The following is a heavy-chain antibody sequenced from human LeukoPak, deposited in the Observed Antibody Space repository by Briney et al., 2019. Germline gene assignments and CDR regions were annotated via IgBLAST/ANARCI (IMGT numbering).Heavy chain of an antibody. CDR3: ARGPTLRGSSWYDYYYGMDI. D-gene: IGHD6-13*01. J-gene: IGHJ6*02. V-gene: IGHV1-18*01. CDR2: ISAYNGNT. Sequence: ASVKVSCKASGYTFTSYGISWVRQAPGQGLEWMGWISAYNGNTNYAQKLQGRVTMTTDTSTSTAYMELRSLRSDDTAVYYCARGPTLRGSSWYDYYYGMDIWGQGTTVTVSS. CDR1: GYTFTSYG.